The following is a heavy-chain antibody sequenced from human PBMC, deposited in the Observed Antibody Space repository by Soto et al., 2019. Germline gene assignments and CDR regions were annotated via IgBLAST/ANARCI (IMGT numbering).Heavy chain of an antibody. J-gene: IGHJ4*02. V-gene: IGHV4-39*01. D-gene: IGHD2-15*01. CDR2: VHSSGGT. CDR1: HGSITSGDNF. Sequence: PPETLSLTCTPSHGSITSGDNFWAWSRQPPGTGLEFIGSVHSSGGTYYSPSLKSRASISIDKSRNQCSLKLTSVNAGDTAVYFCASVVVGATRQTGSDHWGQGTLVTVSS. CDR3: ASVVVGATRQTGSDH.